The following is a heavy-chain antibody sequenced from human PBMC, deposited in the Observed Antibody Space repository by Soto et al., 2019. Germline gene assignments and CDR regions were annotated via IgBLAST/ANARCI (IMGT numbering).Heavy chain of an antibody. J-gene: IGHJ6*02. CDR3: ARHGLGYCSGGSCQAYYGMDV. Sequence: PGESLKSSCKGSGYSFTSYWIGWVRRMPGKGLEWMGIIYPGDSDTRYSPSFQGQVTISADKSISTAYLQWSSLKASDTAMYYCARHGLGYCSGGSCQAYYGMDVWGQGTTVTVSS. CDR2: IYPGDSDT. V-gene: IGHV5-51*01. CDR1: GYSFTSYW. D-gene: IGHD2-15*01.